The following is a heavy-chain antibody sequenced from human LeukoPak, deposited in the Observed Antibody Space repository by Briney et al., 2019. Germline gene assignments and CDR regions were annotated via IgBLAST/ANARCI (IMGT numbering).Heavy chain of an antibody. CDR3: AKDASYYCSSTSCLFDY. Sequence: PGGSLRLSCAASGFTFSSYGMHWVRQAPGKGLEWVAVISYDGSNKHYADSVKGRFTISRDNSKNTLYLQMNSLRAEDTAVYYCAKDASYYCSSTSCLFDYWGQGTLVTVSS. J-gene: IGHJ4*02. CDR1: GFTFSSYG. V-gene: IGHV3-30*18. D-gene: IGHD2-2*01. CDR2: ISYDGSNK.